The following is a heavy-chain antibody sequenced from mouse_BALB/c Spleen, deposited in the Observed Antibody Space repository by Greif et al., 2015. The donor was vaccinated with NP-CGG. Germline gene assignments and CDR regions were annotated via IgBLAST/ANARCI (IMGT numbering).Heavy chain of an antibody. CDR2: IWGDGST. D-gene: IGHD2-1*01. V-gene: IGHV2-6-7*01. CDR1: GFSLTGYG. J-gene: IGHJ4*01. Sequence: QVQLQQSGPGLVAPSQSLSITCTVSGFSLTGYGVNWVRQPPGKGLEWLGMIWGDGSTDYNSALKSRLSISKDNSKSXFFLKMNSLQTDDTAMYCCAIYGNYYAMDDWGQGTSVTVSS. CDR3: AIYGNYYAMDD.